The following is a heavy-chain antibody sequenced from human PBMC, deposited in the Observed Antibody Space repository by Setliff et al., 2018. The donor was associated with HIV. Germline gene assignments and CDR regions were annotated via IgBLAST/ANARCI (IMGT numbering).Heavy chain of an antibody. CDR2: AFYSDNT. CDR1: GGAFSGYY. J-gene: IGHJ4*02. V-gene: IGHV4-34*01. Sequence: SETLSLTCAVYGGAFSGYYWSWIRQPPGKGLEYIGSAFYSDNTYYKPSLKNRVTISVDTSKNQFSLKLTSVTAADTAVYYCARGVGHRSGYYRGSFDYWGQGTLVTVSS. CDR3: ARGVGHRSGYYRGSFDY. D-gene: IGHD6-19*01.